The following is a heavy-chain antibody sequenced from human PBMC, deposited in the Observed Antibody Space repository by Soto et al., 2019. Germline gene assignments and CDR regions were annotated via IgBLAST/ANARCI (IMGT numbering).Heavy chain of an antibody. J-gene: IGHJ4*02. CDR1: GGSISSSNW. D-gene: IGHD6-19*01. CDR2: IYHSGST. V-gene: IGHV4-4*02. Sequence: SETLSLTCAVSGGSISSSNWWSWVRQPPGKGLEWIGEIYHSGSTNYNPSLKSRVTISVDKSKNQFSLKLSSVTAADTAVYYCAGRLAVAGTPLDYWGQGTLVTVSS. CDR3: AGRLAVAGTPLDY.